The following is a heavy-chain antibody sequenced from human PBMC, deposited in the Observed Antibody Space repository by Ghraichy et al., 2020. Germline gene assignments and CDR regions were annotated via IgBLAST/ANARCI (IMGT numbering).Heavy chain of an antibody. CDR2: ISWNSGSI. CDR1: GFTFDDYA. CDR3: AKGFRGYVSHGMDV. V-gene: IGHV3-9*01. D-gene: IGHD5-12*01. J-gene: IGHJ6*02. Sequence: GGSLRLSFAASGFTFDDYAMHWVRQAPGKGLEWLSGISWNSGSIGYADSVKGRFSISRDNAKNSLYLQMNSLRAEDTALYYSAKGFRGYVSHGMDVWGQGTTVTVSS.